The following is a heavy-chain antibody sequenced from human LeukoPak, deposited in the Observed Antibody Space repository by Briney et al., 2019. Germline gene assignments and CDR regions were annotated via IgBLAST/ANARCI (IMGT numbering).Heavy chain of an antibody. CDR2: ISADSGST. CDR3: ARQRGATWWDLLDH. J-gene: IGHJ4*02. V-gene: IGHV1-18*01. D-gene: IGHD1-26*01. Sequence: ASVTVSCKASGHTFSNFGISWVRQAPGQGLEWMGWISADSGSTDYSQKFQGRLTITTDTSTSTAYMELRSLTSDDTAVYYCARQRGATWWDLLDHWGQGTLVTVSS. CDR1: GHTFSNFG.